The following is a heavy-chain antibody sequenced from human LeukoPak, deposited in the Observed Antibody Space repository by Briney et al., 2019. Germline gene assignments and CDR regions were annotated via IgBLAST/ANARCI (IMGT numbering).Heavy chain of an antibody. CDR3: ARVGGGYCSGGSCEYYFDY. Sequence: SETLSLTCTVSGGSISSYYWSRLRQPAGKGLEWIGRIYSSGSTNYNPSLKSRVTMSVDTSKNQFSLKLSSVTAADTAVYYCARVGGGYCSGGSCEYYFDYWGQGTLVTVSS. D-gene: IGHD2-15*01. J-gene: IGHJ4*02. CDR2: IYSSGST. V-gene: IGHV4-4*07. CDR1: GGSISSYY.